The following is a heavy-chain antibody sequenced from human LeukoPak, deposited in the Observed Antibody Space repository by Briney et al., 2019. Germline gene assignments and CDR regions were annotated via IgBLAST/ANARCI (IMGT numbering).Heavy chain of an antibody. CDR3: ARDLDN. Sequence: TGGSLRLSCGASGSTFSSFGMYWVRQAPGKGLEWVAVISYDGSNKYYADSVKGRFTISRDNSKNTLYLQMNSLRAEDTAVYYCARDLDNWGQGTLVTVSS. V-gene: IGHV3-30*19. J-gene: IGHJ4*02. CDR1: GSTFSSFG. CDR2: ISYDGSNK.